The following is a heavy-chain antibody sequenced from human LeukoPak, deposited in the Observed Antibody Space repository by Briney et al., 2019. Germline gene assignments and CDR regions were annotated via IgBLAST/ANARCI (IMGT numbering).Heavy chain of an antibody. CDR1: GFTFRSHA. CDR3: AKGFKSSSWYYFDY. Sequence: GGSLRLSCVGSGFTFRSHAMSWVRQAPEKGLEFVSGIYENGGTTYYADSVKGRFTISRDNSKNTLYLQMNSLRAEDTAVYYCAKGFKSSSWYYFDYWGQGTLVTVSS. CDR2: IYENGGTT. V-gene: IGHV3-23*01. D-gene: IGHD6-13*01. J-gene: IGHJ4*02.